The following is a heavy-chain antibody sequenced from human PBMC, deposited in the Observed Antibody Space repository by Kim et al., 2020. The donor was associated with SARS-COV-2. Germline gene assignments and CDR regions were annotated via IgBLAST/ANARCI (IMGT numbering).Heavy chain of an antibody. Sequence: SVKVSCKASGGTFSSYAISWVRQAPGQGLEWMGGIIPIFGTANYAQKFQGRVTITADESTSTAYMELSSLRSEDAAVYYCASGAYYGSGSYWGSWFDPWGQGTLVTVSS. J-gene: IGHJ5*02. CDR3: ASGAYYGSGSYWGSWFDP. CDR1: GGTFSSYA. V-gene: IGHV1-69*13. D-gene: IGHD3-10*01. CDR2: IIPIFGTA.